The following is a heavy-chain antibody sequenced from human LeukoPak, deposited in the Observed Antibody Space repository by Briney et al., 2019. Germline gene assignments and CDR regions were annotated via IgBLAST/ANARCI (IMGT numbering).Heavy chain of an antibody. CDR2: ISITEGT. CDR3: ARLRRDINDWYADDC. Sequence: PSETLSLTCSVSGGPVNTYYRSWIRQSAGKGLEWIGRISITEGTNYNPSLKSRVSMSVDASKNQVSLKLGSVTAADTAVYYCARLRRDINDWYADDCWGQGTLVTVSS. D-gene: IGHD6-19*01. CDR1: GGPVNTYY. J-gene: IGHJ4*02. V-gene: IGHV4-4*07.